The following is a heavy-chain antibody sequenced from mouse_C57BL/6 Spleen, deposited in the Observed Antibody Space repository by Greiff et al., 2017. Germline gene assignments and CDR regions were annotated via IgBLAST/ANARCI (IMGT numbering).Heavy chain of an antibody. CDR3: ASPVEGYGNYEGVYAMDY. CDR1: GYTFTEYT. Sequence: QVHLQQSGAELVKPGASVKLSCKASGYTFTEYTIHWVKQRSGQGLEWIGWFYPGSGSIKYNEKFKDKATLTADKSSSTVYMELSRLTSEDSAVYFCASPVEGYGNYEGVYAMDYWGQGTSVTVSS. D-gene: IGHD2-10*02. J-gene: IGHJ4*01. CDR2: FYPGSGSI. V-gene: IGHV1-62-2*01.